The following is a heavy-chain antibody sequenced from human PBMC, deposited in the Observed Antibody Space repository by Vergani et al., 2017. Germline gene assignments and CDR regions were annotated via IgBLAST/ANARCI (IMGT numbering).Heavy chain of an antibody. V-gene: IGHV1-58*01. J-gene: IGHJ6*02. Sequence: QMQLVQSGPEVKKPGTSVKVSCKASGFTFTSSAVQWVRQARGQRLVWIGWIVVGSGNTNYAQKFQERVTITRDMSTSTAYMMLSTLRSEDTAVYYCAAELGDDFWSGYPYYYYGMDVWGQGTTVTVSS. CDR3: AAELGDDFWSGYPYYYYGMDV. CDR1: GFTFTSSA. CDR2: IVVGSGNT. D-gene: IGHD3-3*01.